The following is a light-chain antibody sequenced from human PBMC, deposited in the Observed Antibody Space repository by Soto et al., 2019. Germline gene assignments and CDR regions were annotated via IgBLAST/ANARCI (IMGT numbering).Light chain of an antibody. CDR3: QQYNNWPPNIT. V-gene: IGKV3-15*01. CDR1: QSVSSY. J-gene: IGKJ5*01. Sequence: ELVLTQSPATLSLSPGDSATLSCRASQSVSSYLAWYQQKPGQAPRLLIYGASTRATGIPARFSGSGSGTEFTLNISSLQSEDFAVYYCQQYNNWPPNITCGQGTRLEIK. CDR2: GAS.